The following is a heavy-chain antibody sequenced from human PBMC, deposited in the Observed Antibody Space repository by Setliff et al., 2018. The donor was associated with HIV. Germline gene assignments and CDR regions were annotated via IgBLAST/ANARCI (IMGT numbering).Heavy chain of an antibody. CDR3: ARRSIAVREAQFDP. D-gene: IGHD6-6*01. J-gene: IGHJ5*02. V-gene: IGHV4-30-2*01. CDR2: IYYKGNA. CDR1: GGSMRSSGYS. Sequence: SETLSLTCAVSGGSMRSSGYSWTWIRQAPGKGLEWVGYIYYKGNASYNPSLKSRVTISVDRSKNQFSVKLTSVTAADTAVYYCARRSIAVREAQFDPWGQGTQVTVSS.